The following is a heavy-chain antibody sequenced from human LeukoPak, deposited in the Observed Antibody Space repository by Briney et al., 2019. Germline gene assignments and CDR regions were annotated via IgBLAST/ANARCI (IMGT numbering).Heavy chain of an antibody. Sequence: GGSLILSCAASGFTFGSYALHWVRQAPGKGLEGVAVISHDGSHTYFADSVRGRFTISRDRSKNTVDLQMSSLRPEDSAVYYCARSPYDSSGNRYYYYALDVWGQGTTVSVSS. V-gene: IGHV3-30*04. CDR3: ARSPYDSSGNRYYYYALDV. CDR1: GFTFGSYA. J-gene: IGHJ6*02. D-gene: IGHD3-22*01. CDR2: ISHDGSHT.